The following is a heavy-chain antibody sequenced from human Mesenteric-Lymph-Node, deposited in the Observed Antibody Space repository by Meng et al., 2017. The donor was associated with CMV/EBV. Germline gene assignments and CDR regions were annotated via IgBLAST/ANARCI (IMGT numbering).Heavy chain of an antibody. Sequence: SETLSLTCTVSGGSISSSSYYWGWIRQPPGKGLEWIGSIYYSGSTYYNPSLKSRVTISVDTSKNQFSLKLSSVIAADTAVYYCARHVRIGDSRLDYWGQGILVTVSS. D-gene: IGHD3-22*01. CDR3: ARHVRIGDSRLDY. J-gene: IGHJ4*02. V-gene: IGHV4-39*01. CDR1: GGSISSSSYY. CDR2: IYYSGST.